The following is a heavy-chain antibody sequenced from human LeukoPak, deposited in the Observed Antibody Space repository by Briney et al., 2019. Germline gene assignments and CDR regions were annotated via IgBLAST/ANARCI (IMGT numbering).Heavy chain of an antibody. CDR3: ARVVIPTYYFDY. CDR2: VYHSGTT. Sequence: ASETLSLTCAVSGYSINDGYYWGWIRQPPGKGLEWIGSVYHSGTTYYNPSLQSRVGISADMSRNQFSLRLNSMTAADTAVYYCARVVIPTYYFDYWGQGTLVTVSS. J-gene: IGHJ4*02. D-gene: IGHD3-22*01. CDR1: GYSINDGYY. V-gene: IGHV4-38-2*01.